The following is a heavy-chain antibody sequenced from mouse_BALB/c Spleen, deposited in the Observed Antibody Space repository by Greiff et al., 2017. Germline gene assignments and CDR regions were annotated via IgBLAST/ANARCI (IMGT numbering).Heavy chain of an antibody. Sequence: VQLQQSGAELAKPGASVKMSCKASGYTFTSYWMHWVKQRPGQGLEWIGYINPSTGYTEYNQKFKDKATLTADKSSSTAYMQLSSLTSEDSAVYYCAPYYSDAMDYWGQGTSVTVSS. CDR1: GYTFTSYW. CDR2: INPSTGYT. V-gene: IGHV1-7*01. CDR3: APYYSDAMDY. D-gene: IGHD1-1*01. J-gene: IGHJ4*01.